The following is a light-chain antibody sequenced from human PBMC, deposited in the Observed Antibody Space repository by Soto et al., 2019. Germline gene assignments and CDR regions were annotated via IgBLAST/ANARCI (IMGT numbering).Light chain of an antibody. CDR1: SSDVGSYNL. J-gene: IGLJ1*01. Sequence: QSALTQPASVSGSPGQSITISCTGTSSDVGSYNLVSWYQQHPGKAPKLMIYDVTKRPSGVSTRFSGSKSGNTASLTISGLQAEDEADYYCCSYAGGTTSYVFGTGTKLTVL. CDR3: CSYAGGTTSYV. V-gene: IGLV2-23*02. CDR2: DVT.